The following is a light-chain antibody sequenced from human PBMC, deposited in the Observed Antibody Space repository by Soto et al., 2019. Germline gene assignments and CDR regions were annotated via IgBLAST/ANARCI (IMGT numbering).Light chain of an antibody. J-gene: IGLJ3*02. V-gene: IGLV1-47*01. CDR2: RSN. Sequence: QSVLTQPPSASETPGQRVTISCSGSSSNIGTNYVYWYQQLPGTAPKLLIYRSNQRPSGVPDRFSASRSGTSASLAISGLRSEDDADYYCAAWDNILSAWVFGGGTKVTVL. CDR1: SSNIGTNY. CDR3: AAWDNILSAWV.